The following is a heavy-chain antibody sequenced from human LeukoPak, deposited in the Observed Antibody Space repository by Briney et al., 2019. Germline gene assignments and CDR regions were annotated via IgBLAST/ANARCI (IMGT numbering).Heavy chain of an antibody. Sequence: HPGGSLRLSCAAYGFTFSNYGMHWVRQAPGKGLEWVAFIRYDESNKYYADSVKGRFTISRDNSKNTLYLQMNSLRAEDTAVYYCAKLIPTSYYPSHGYKQPFDYWGQGTLVTVSS. D-gene: IGHD3-22*01. V-gene: IGHV3-30*02. CDR3: AKLIPTSYYPSHGYKQPFDY. J-gene: IGHJ4*02. CDR1: GFTFSNYG. CDR2: IRYDESNK.